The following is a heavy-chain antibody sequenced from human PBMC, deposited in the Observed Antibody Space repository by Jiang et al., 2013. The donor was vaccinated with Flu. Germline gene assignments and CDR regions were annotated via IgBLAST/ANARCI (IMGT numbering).Heavy chain of an antibody. V-gene: IGHV5-51*01. D-gene: IGHD3-10*01. CDR3: AVIQLSRGFGELFDY. CDR1: GYSFTSYW. Sequence: EVKKPGESLKISCKGSGYSFTSYWIGWVRQMPGKGLEWMGIIYPGDSYTNYSPSFQGHVTISADKSISTAYLQWSSLKASDTAMYYCAVIQLSRGFGELFDYWGQGTLVTVSS. J-gene: IGHJ4*02. CDR2: IYPGDSYT.